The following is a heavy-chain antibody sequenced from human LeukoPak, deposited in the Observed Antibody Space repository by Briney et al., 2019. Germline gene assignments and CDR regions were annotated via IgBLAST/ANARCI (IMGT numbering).Heavy chain of an antibody. CDR2: ISAYNGNT. V-gene: IGHV1-18*01. CDR3: ARGSRIVGVRDGSAFDI. Sequence: GASVKVSCKASGYTFTSYGISWVRQAPGQGLEWMGWISAYNGNTNCAQKLQGRVTMTTDTSTSTAYMELRSLRSDDTAVYYCARGSRIVGVRDGSAFDIWGQGTMVTVSS. D-gene: IGHD1-26*01. CDR1: GYTFTSYG. J-gene: IGHJ3*02.